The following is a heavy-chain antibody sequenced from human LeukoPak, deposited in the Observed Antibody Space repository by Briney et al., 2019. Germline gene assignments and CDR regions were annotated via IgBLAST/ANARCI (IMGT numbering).Heavy chain of an antibody. CDR1: GFTFSNTW. CDR2: ISSSGSTI. V-gene: IGHV3-11*01. D-gene: IGHD3-22*01. J-gene: IGHJ4*02. CDR3: ARDLHYDSSGYNLGY. Sequence: GGSLRLSCLASGFTFSNTWMNWVRQAPGKGLEWVSYISSSGSTIYYADSVKGRFTISRDNAKNSLYLQMNSLRAEDTAVYYCARDLHYDSSGYNLGYWGQGTLVTVSS.